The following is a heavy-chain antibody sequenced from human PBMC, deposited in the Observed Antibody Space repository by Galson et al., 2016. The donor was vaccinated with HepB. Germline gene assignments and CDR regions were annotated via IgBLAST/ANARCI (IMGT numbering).Heavy chain of an antibody. CDR3: ARHTYSTLSYFDS. CDR1: GYTFTRYW. J-gene: IGHJ4*02. Sequence: QSGAEVKNPGESLKISCKVSGYTFTRYWIGWVRQMPGKGLEWMGIIYPSDSNTTYSPSFQGQVTISADESINTAYLQWSSLKASDTAMYYCARHTYSTLSYFDSWGQGTLVTVSS. CDR2: IYPSDSNT. D-gene: IGHD2-21*01. V-gene: IGHV5-51*01.